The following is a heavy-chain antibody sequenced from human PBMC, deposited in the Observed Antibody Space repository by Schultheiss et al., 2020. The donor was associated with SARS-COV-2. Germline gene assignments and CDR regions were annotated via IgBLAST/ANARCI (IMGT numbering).Heavy chain of an antibody. CDR2: ISSSSSYT. D-gene: IGHD3-9*01. CDR3: AREYFDWLQSPPGDY. Sequence: GGSLRLSCAASGFTFSSYWMNWVRQAPGKGLEWVSYISSSSSYTNYADSVKGRFTISRDNAKNSLYLQMNSLRAEDTAVYYCAREYFDWLQSPPGDYWGQGTLVTVSS. J-gene: IGHJ4*02. V-gene: IGHV3-21*05. CDR1: GFTFSSYW.